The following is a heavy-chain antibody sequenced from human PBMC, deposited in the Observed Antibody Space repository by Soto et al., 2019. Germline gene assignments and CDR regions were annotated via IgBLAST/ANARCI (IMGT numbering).Heavy chain of an antibody. J-gene: IGHJ5*02. CDR1: GFTFTSSG. CDR3: VADLGXGSYYLEHCFDX. V-gene: IGHV1-58*01. D-gene: IGHD1-26*01. CDR2: IVVGSGNT. Sequence: SVKVSCKASGFTFTSSGVQWVRQARGQRLEWIGWIVVGSGNTNYAQKFQERVTITRDMSTSTAYMELSSLRSEDTAVYCFVADLGXGSYYLEHCFDXWGQGTLVTFSS.